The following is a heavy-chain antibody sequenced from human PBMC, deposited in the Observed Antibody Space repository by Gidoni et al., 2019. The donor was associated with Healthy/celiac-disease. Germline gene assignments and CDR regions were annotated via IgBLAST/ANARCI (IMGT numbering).Heavy chain of an antibody. CDR2: IYYSGST. Sequence: QLQLQESGPGLVKPSATLSLTCTVSGGSISSSSYYWGWIRQPPGKGLEWIGSIYYSGSTYYNPSLKSRVTISVATSKNQCSLKLSSVTAADTAVYYCAALGMDVWGQGTTVTVSS. J-gene: IGHJ6*02. CDR3: AALGMDV. CDR1: GGSISSSSYY. V-gene: IGHV4-39*01.